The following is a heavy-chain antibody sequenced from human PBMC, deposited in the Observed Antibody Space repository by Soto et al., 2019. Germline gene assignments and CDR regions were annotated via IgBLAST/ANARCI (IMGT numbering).Heavy chain of an antibody. Sequence: EVQLLESGGDFAQPGRSLRLSCAASGFPFSNHAMSWVRQAPGKGLEWLSAISATGGSTYYADSVRGRFSISRDNSKNTVFLQMDSLTAEDTAVYFCAKNYNWNFVVEYWGRGTLVTVS. CDR3: AKNYNWNFVVEY. D-gene: IGHD1-7*01. V-gene: IGHV3-23*01. J-gene: IGHJ4*02. CDR2: ISATGGST. CDR1: GFPFSNHA.